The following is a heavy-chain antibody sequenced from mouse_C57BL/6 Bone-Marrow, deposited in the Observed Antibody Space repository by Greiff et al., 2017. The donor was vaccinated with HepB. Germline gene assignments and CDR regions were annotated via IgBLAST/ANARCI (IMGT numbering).Heavy chain of an antibody. CDR3: ARYDYGSSYGYWYFDV. CDR2: IYPGDGDT. Sequence: VQLQQSGAELVKPGASVKISCKASGYAFSSYWMNWVKQRPGKGLEWIGQIYPGDGDTNYNGKFKGKATMTADKSDSTAYIPRSSLTSEDSAVYFCARYDYGSSYGYWYFDVWGTGTTVTVSS. D-gene: IGHD1-1*01. J-gene: IGHJ1*03. CDR1: GYAFSSYW. V-gene: IGHV1-80*01.